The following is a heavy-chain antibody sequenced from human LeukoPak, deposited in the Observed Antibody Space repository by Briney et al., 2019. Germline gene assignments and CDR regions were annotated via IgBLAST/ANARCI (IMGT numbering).Heavy chain of an antibody. D-gene: IGHD1-7*01. CDR3: ARKGNDNWNYDADY. J-gene: IGHJ4*02. V-gene: IGHV1-18*01. CDR1: GGTFSSYA. CDR2: ISAYNGNT. Sequence: ASVKVSCKASGGTFSSYAISWVRQAPGQGLEWMGWISAYNGNTNYAQKLQGRVTMTTDTSTNTAYMELRSLRSDDTAIYYCARKGNDNWNYDADYWGQGTPVTVSS.